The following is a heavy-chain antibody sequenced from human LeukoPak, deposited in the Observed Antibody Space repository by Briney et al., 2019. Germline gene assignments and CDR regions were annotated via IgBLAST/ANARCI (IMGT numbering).Heavy chain of an antibody. D-gene: IGHD6-13*01. V-gene: IGHV4-39*07. CDR2: IYYSGST. CDR3: AGSSGIAAAGDFDY. Sequence: SETLSLTCTVSGGSISSSSYYWGWIRQPPGKGLEWIGSIYYSGSTNYNPSLKSRVTISVDTSKNQFSLKLSSVTAADTAVYYCAGSSGIAAAGDFDYWGQGTLVTVSS. J-gene: IGHJ4*02. CDR1: GGSISSSSYY.